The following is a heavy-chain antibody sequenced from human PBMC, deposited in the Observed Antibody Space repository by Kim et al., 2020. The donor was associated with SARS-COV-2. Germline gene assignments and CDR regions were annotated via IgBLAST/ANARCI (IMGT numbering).Heavy chain of an antibody. CDR3: ARETEYNWFDT. Sequence: SNYHPPLKSRVIMSVATSKNQFSLKLTSVTAADTAVYYCARETEYNWFDTWGQGTLVIVSS. J-gene: IGHJ5*02. CDR2: S. V-gene: IGHV4-4*07.